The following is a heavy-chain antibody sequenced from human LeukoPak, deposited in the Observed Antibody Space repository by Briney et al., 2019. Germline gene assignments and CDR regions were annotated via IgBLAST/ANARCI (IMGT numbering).Heavy chain of an antibody. CDR3: ARDRVHIYYDSSDPMDY. J-gene: IGHJ4*02. CDR2: INPSGGST. CDR1: GYTFTSYY. V-gene: IGHV1-46*01. Sequence: ASVKVSCKASGYTFTSYYMHWVRQAPGQGLEWMGIINPSGGSTSYAQKFQGRVTMTTDTSTSTAYMELRSLRSDDTAVYYCARDRVHIYYDSSDPMDYWGQGTLVTVSS. D-gene: IGHD3-22*01.